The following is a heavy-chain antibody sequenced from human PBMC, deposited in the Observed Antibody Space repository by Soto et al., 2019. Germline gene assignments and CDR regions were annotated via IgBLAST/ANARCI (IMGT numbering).Heavy chain of an antibody. CDR3: ARPKFSATYDS. CDR2: VYYGGST. V-gene: IGHV4-39*01. CDR1: GDSVSSTNYY. D-gene: IGHD1-26*01. J-gene: IGHJ5*01. Sequence: SETLSLTCTVSGDSVSSTNYYWGWIRQPPGKGLEWIGSVYYGGSTYYNPSLNSRVMISVDRSKNQLSLKLTSVTAADSGVYFCARPKFSATYDSWGQGTLVTVSS.